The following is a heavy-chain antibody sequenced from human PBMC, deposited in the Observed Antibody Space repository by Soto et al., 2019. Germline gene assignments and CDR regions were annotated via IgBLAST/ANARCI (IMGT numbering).Heavy chain of an antibody. V-gene: IGHV1-69*01. J-gene: IGHJ3*01. Sequence: QVHLVHSGAEVRKPGSWVKLSCKASGAPLSSDAITWLRQAPGHTLAWRRGIISLFGSGNVADRLKARVTVSADESASTVSAELRSLRSEDTAKSFCERTSWGEAVASPRAFDVWGQGNMVSVSS. CDR2: IISLFGSG. CDR1: GAPLSSDA. D-gene: IGHD7-27*01. CDR3: ERTSWGEAVASPRAFDV.